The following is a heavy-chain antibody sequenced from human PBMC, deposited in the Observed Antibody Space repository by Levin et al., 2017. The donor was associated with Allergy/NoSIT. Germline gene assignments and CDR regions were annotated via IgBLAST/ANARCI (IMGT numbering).Heavy chain of an antibody. J-gene: IGHJ4*02. V-gene: IGHV5-10-1*01. CDR3: ARHGIDTVTAVY. Sequence: NLGESLKISCKGSGYTFTNYWITWVRQMPGKGLEWMGRIDPSDSYANYSPSFRGHVTISADRSNSTVYLHFSSLKASDSAIYYCARHGIDTVTAVYWGQGTQVTVSS. D-gene: IGHD2-21*02. CDR1: GYTFTNYW. CDR2: IDPSDSYA.